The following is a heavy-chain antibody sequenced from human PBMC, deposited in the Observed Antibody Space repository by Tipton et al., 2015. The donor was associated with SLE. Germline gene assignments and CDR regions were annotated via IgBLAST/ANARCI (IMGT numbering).Heavy chain of an antibody. D-gene: IGHD1-26*01. V-gene: IGHV3-66*02. CDR3: ARYIVGAQYFDY. J-gene: IGHJ4*02. Sequence: SLRLSCAASGLTVGSNYMSWVRRAPGKGLEWVSVIYSGGSTYYADPVKGRFTISRDNSKNTLYLQMNSLRAEDMAIYYCARYIVGAQYFDYWGQGTLVTVSS. CDR2: IYSGGST. CDR1: GLTVGSNY.